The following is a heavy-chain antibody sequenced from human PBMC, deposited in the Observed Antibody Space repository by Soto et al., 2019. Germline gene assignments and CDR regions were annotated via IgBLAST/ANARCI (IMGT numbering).Heavy chain of an antibody. Sequence: SETLSLTCAVSGYSIRSGYFWGWIRQPPGKGLEWIGSMYHSGITYYNLSLKSRVTISVDTSKNQLSLKLSSATAAGTAVYYCARSMYSTSAQLYYGMDVWGQGTTVTVSS. CDR2: MYHSGIT. D-gene: IGHD6-6*01. CDR1: GYSIRSGYF. CDR3: ARSMYSTSAQLYYGMDV. V-gene: IGHV4-38-2*01. J-gene: IGHJ6*02.